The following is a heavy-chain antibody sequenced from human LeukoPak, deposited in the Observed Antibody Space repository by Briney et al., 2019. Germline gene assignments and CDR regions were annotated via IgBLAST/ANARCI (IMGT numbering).Heavy chain of an antibody. CDR1: GGSISSYY. J-gene: IGHJ3*02. Sequence: SETLSLTCTVSGGSISSYYWSWIRQPAGKGLEWIGRIYTSGSTNYNPSLKSRVTMSVDTSKNQFSLKLSSMTAADTAVYYCARNRRYAFTSDAFDIWGQGTMVTVSS. CDR2: IYTSGST. CDR3: ARNRRYAFTSDAFDI. D-gene: IGHD2-2*01. V-gene: IGHV4-4*07.